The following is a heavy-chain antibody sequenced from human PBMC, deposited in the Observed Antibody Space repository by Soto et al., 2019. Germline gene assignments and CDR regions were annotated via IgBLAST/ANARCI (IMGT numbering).Heavy chain of an antibody. Sequence: SKTLSLTCTVSGGSVSSDTYYWSWIRQPPGKGLEWLGYIYFNVRTTYNPSLKSRVTMSVDTSKNQFSLRLGSVTAADTAAYYCARDRVTTPRFYDFWGQGIQVTFS. J-gene: IGHJ4*02. CDR1: GGSVSSDTYY. CDR3: ARDRVTTPRFYDF. CDR2: IYFNVRT. V-gene: IGHV4-61*01. D-gene: IGHD2-21*02.